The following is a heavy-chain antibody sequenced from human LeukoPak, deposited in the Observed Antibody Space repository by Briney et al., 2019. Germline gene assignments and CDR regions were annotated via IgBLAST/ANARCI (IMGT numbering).Heavy chain of an antibody. CDR1: GFTFSSYE. J-gene: IGHJ4*02. CDR2: MRDNGSLI. CDR3: ARFDY. Sequence: GGSLRLSCATSGFTFSSYEMNWVRQAPGKGLEWVSYMRDNGSLIYYADSVRGRFTISGDNAKNSLYLQMNSLRAEDTAVYYCARFDYWGQGILVTVSS. V-gene: IGHV3-48*03.